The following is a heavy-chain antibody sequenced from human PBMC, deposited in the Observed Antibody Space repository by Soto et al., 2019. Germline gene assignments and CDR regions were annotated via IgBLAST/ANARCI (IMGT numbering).Heavy chain of an antibody. J-gene: IGHJ5*01. V-gene: IGHV4-28*01. D-gene: IGHD6-13*01. CDR1: GYSISSSNW. CDR2: IYYSGST. CDR3: ARSPYSSSWYWFDP. Sequence: PSETLSLTCAVSGYSISSSNWWGWIRQPPGKGLEWIGYIYYSGSTYYNPSLKSRVTMSVDTSKNQFSLKLSSVTAVDTAVYYCARSPYSSSWYWFDPWGQGTTVTVSS.